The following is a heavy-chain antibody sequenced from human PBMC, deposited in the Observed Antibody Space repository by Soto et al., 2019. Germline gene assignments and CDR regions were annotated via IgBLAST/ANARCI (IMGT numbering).Heavy chain of an antibody. Sequence: SETLSLTCTVSGGSISSYYWSWIRQPAGKGLEWIGRIYTSGSTNYNPSLKSRVTMSVDTPKNQFSLKLSSVTAADTAVYYCARGYCSSTSCYFGWFDPWGQGTLVTVSS. CDR2: IYTSGST. V-gene: IGHV4-4*07. CDR3: ARGYCSSTSCYFGWFDP. D-gene: IGHD2-2*01. CDR1: GGSISSYY. J-gene: IGHJ5*02.